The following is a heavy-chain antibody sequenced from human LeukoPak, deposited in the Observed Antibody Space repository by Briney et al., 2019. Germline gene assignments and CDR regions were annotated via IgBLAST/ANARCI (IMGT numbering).Heavy chain of an antibody. D-gene: IGHD6-19*01. CDR3: ARGGQWPDY. Sequence: ASVKVSCNASGYTFTSYAMNWVRQAPGQGLEWMGWINTYTGNPTYAQGFTGRFVFSLDTSVSTADLQISNLKAEDTAVYYCARGGQWPDYWGQGTLVTVSS. V-gene: IGHV7-4-1*02. CDR2: INTYTGNP. CDR1: GYTFTSYA. J-gene: IGHJ4*02.